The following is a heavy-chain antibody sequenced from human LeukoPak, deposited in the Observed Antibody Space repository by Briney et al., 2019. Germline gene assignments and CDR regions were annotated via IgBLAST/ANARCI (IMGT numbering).Heavy chain of an antibody. J-gene: IGHJ5*02. V-gene: IGHV1-8*01. CDR3: VRELRPLAVLRFLEWRTRYRWFDP. D-gene: IGHD3-3*01. CDR2: MNPNSGNT. Sequence: ASVKVSCKASGYTFTSYDINWVRQATGQGLEWMGWMNPNSGNTGYAQKFQGRVTMTRNTSISTAYMELSSLRSEDTAVYYCVRELRPLAVLRFLEWRTRYRWFDPWGQGTLVTVSS. CDR1: GYTFTSYD.